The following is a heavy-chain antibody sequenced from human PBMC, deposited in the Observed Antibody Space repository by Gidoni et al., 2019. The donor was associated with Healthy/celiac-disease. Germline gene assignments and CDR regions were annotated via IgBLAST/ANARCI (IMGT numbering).Heavy chain of an antibody. D-gene: IGHD3-22*01. Sequence: EVQLVESGGGLVKPGGSLRLSCAASGFPCSTAWMSWVLQAPGKGLEWVGRIKSKTDGGTTDYAAPVKGRFTISRDDSKNTLYLQMNSLKTEDTAVYYCTTDPRYYYDSSGSPTVGGDIWGQGTMVTVSS. CDR3: TTDPRYYYDSSGSPTVGGDI. CDR1: GFPCSTAW. V-gene: IGHV3-15*01. J-gene: IGHJ3*02. CDR2: IKSKTDGGTT.